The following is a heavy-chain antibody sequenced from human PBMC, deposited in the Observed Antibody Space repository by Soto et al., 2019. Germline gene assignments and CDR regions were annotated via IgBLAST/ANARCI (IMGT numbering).Heavy chain of an antibody. D-gene: IGHD2-2*01. Sequence: GSLRLSCAASGFTFSSYSMNWVRQAPGKGLEWVSSISSSSSYIYYEDSVKGRFTISRDNAKNSLYLQMNSMRAEDTAVDEYSRDHYQAVDAYWGHGTLVTVSS. J-gene: IGHJ4*01. V-gene: IGHV3-21*01. CDR2: ISSSSSYI. CDR1: GFTFSSYS. CDR3: SRDHYQAVDAY.